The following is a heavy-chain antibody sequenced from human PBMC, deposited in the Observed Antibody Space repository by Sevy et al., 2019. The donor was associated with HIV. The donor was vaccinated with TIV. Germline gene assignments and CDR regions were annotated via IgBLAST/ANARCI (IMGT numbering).Heavy chain of an antibody. CDR1: GASINTFY. D-gene: IGHD5-18*01. V-gene: IGHV4-59*01. CDR2: IYYSGST. CDR3: ARGQYSYGYWREFDY. Sequence: SETLSLTCTVSGASINTFYWSWIRQPPGKGLEWIGYIYYSGSTNYNPSLHSRVTISVDTSKNQFSLKLGSVTAADSAVYYCARGQYSYGYWREFDYWGQGTLVTVSS. J-gene: IGHJ4*02.